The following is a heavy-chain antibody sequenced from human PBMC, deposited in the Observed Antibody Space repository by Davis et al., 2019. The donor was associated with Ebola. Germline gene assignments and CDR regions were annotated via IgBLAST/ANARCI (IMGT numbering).Heavy chain of an antibody. V-gene: IGHV4-39*01. CDR1: GGSISSSSYY. Sequence: MPSETLSLTCTVSGGSISSSSYYWGWIRQPPGKGLEWIGSIYYSGSTYYNPSLKSRVTTSVDTSKNQFSLKLSSVTAADTAVYYCAVVVAATWTFDYWGQGTLVTVSS. J-gene: IGHJ4*02. CDR2: IYYSGST. CDR3: AVVVAATWTFDY. D-gene: IGHD2-15*01.